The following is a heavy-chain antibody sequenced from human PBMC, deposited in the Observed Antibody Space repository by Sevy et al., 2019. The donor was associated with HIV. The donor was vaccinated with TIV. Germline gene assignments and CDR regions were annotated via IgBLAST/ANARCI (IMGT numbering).Heavy chain of an antibody. CDR3: ARRTCTGGSCPLFSGMDV. J-gene: IGHJ6*04. V-gene: IGHV3-11*04. CDR2: ISSSGSTI. CDR1: GFTFSDYY. Sequence: GGSLRLSCAASGFTFSDYYMSWIRQAPGKGLEWVSYISSSGSTIYYADSVKGRFTISRDNAKNSLYLKMNSLRAEDTAVYYCARRTCTGGSCPLFSGMDVWGKGTTVTVSS. D-gene: IGHD2-15*01.